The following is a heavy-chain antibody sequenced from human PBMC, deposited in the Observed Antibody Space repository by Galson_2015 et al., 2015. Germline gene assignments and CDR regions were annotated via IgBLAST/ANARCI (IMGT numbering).Heavy chain of an antibody. Sequence: CAISGDSVSSNSAAWNWIRQSPSRGLEWLGRTYYRSTWFHDYAVSVKSRITINPDTSKNQFSLQLNSLTPEDTAVYYCTRAWNFDLWGRGTLVTVSS. CDR2: TYYRSTWFH. CDR1: GDSVSSNSAA. J-gene: IGHJ2*01. V-gene: IGHV6-1*01. CDR3: TRAWNFDL.